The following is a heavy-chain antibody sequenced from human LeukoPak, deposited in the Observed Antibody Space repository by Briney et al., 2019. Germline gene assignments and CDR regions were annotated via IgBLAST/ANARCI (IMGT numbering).Heavy chain of an antibody. J-gene: IGHJ4*02. V-gene: IGHV4-34*01. CDR1: GGSFSGYY. D-gene: IGHD3-22*01. CDR3: ASGYYYDSSGYRTTIDY. CDR2: INHSGST. Sequence: NPSETLSLTCAVYGGSFSGYYWSWIRQPPGKGLEWIGEINHSGSTNYNPSLKSRVTISVDTSKNQFSPKLSSVTAADTAVYYCASGYYYDSSGYRTTIDYWGQGTLVTVSS.